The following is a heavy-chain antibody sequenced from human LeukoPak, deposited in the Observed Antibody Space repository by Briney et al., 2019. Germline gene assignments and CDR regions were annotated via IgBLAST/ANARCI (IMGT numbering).Heavy chain of an antibody. D-gene: IGHD3-16*02. J-gene: IGHJ3*02. Sequence: GSSVTVSCKASGGTFSNYTINWVRQAPGQRLEWMGRIIPIVGTANCAQNFQGRVTITADKSTSTAYMELSSLRSEDTAVYYCARYLVIHGDAFDIWGQGTMVTVSS. CDR3: ARYLVIHGDAFDI. CDR2: IIPIVGTA. CDR1: GGTFSNYT. V-gene: IGHV1-69*08.